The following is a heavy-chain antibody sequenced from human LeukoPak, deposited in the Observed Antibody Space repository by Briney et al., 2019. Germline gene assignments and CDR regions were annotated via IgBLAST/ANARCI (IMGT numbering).Heavy chain of an antibody. CDR1: GFTFSDHY. CDR3: ARGIGLY. J-gene: IGHJ4*02. D-gene: IGHD3/OR15-3a*01. Sequence: GGSLRLSCAASGFTFSDHYMDWVRQAPGKGLEWVGRTRNKANSYTTEYAASVKGRFTISRDDSKNSLYLQMNSLKTEDTAVYYCARGIGLYWGQGTLVTVSS. CDR2: TRNKANSYTT. V-gene: IGHV3-72*01.